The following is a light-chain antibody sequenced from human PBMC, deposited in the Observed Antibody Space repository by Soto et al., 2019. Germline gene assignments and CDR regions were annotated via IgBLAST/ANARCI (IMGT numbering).Light chain of an antibody. CDR2: EVT. CDR3: SSYTSSSTWV. CDR1: DSDVGNYNY. Sequence: QSALTQPASVSGSPGQSITISCTGTDSDVGNYNYVSWYQQYPGEAPKLMIYEVTNRPSGVSDRFSGSKSGNTASLTISGLQAEDEADYYCSSYTSSSTWVFGGGTQLTVL. J-gene: IGLJ3*02. V-gene: IGLV2-14*01.